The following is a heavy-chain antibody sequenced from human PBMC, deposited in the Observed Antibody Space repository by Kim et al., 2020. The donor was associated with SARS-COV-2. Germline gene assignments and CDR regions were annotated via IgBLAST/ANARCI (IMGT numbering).Heavy chain of an antibody. D-gene: IGHD4-17*01. CDR1: GGSISSYY. CDR2: IFYSGST. V-gene: IGHV4-59*13. J-gene: IGHJ5*02. CDR3: VRGSTTPLNWFDP. Sequence: SETLSLTCTVSGGSISSYYWSWIRQPPGKGLEWIGHIFYSGSTNYNPSLKSRVTISVDTSKNQLSLKLSSVTAADTAVYYCVRGSTTPLNWFDPWGQGTLVTVSS.